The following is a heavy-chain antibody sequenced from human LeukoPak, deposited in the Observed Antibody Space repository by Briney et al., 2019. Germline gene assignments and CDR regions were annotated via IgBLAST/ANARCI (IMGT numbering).Heavy chain of an antibody. CDR2: ISYDGSNK. Sequence: PGGSLRLSCAASGFTFSSYGMHWVRQAPGKGLEWVAVISYDGSNKYYADSVKGRFTISRDNSKNTLYLQMNSLRAEDTAVYYCAKDPRYCSSTSCHRDYYGMDVWGQGTTVTVSS. CDR1: GFTFSSYG. CDR3: AKDPRYCSSTSCHRDYYGMDV. V-gene: IGHV3-30*18. D-gene: IGHD2-2*01. J-gene: IGHJ6*02.